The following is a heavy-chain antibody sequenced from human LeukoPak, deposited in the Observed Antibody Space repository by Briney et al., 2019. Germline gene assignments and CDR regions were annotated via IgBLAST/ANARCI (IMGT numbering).Heavy chain of an antibody. CDR2: IYPGDSDT. V-gene: IGHV5-51*01. CDR1: GYRFTSYW. J-gene: IGHJ4*02. Sequence: ESLKIFWKGSGYRFTSYWVGWVGQVPGKGLEGMGIIYPGDSDTRYSPSFRGQVTISADKSINTAYLQWSSLKASDTAIYYCAKHTREGASDTPFDYWGQGTLVTVSS. D-gene: IGHD2-15*01. CDR3: AKHTREGASDTPFDY.